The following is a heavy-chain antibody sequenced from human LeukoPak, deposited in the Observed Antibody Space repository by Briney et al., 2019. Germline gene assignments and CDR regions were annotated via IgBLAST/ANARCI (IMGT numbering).Heavy chain of an antibody. CDR1: GGTFSSYA. CDR2: IIPIVGTT. J-gene: IGHJ4*02. V-gene: IGHV1-69*13. D-gene: IGHD3-22*01. Sequence: SVKVSCKASGGTFSSYAFSWVRQAPEQGLEWMGGIIPIVGTTNYAQMFQGRVTITADESTSTAYMELSSLRSEDTAVYYCARGGYYYDSSGYSHLPDYWGQGTLVTVSA. CDR3: ARGGYYYDSSGYSHLPDY.